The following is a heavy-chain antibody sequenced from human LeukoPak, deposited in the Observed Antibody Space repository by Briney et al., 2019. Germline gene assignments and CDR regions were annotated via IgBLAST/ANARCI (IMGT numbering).Heavy chain of an antibody. V-gene: IGHV3-7*01. J-gene: IGHJ4*02. CDR2: LRQDGRET. CDR1: GFTFSSYW. D-gene: IGHD2-8*01. CDR3: ARDNERKDDY. Sequence: GGSLRLSCVASGFTFSSYWMTWVRQAPGKVLEWVANLRQDGRETYYMDSVKGRFTISRDNAKNSLFLQMNSLRAEDTAIYYCARDNERKDDYWGQGTLVTVPS.